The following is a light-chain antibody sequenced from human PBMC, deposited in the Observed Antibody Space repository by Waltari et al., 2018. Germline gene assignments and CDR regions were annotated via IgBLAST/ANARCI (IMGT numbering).Light chain of an antibody. CDR2: LVS. V-gene: IGKV2-28*01. Sequence: DIVMTQSPLSMPVTTGEPASISCRSSQSLLHSNGYTSLSWYLQKAGQSPQLLIYLVSNRASGVPDRFSGSGSGTDFTLKISRVEADDVGVYYCMQTLQSRTLGQGTKVEI. CDR1: QSLLHSNGYTS. J-gene: IGKJ1*01. CDR3: MQTLQSRT.